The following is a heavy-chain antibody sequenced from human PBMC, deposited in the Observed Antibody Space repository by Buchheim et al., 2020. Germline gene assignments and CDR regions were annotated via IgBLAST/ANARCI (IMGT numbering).Heavy chain of an antibody. CDR1: GFTFSSYS. D-gene: IGHD1-7*01. CDR2: ISSSSSTI. J-gene: IGHJ4*02. CDR3: ARGRLTGTTGARFDY. V-gene: IGHV3-48*01. Sequence: EVQLVESGGGLVQPGGSLRLSCAASGFTFSSYSMNWVRQAPGKGLEWVSYISSSSSTIYYADSVKGRFTISRDNAKNSLYLKMNSLRAEDTAVYYCARGRLTGTTGARFDYWGQGTL.